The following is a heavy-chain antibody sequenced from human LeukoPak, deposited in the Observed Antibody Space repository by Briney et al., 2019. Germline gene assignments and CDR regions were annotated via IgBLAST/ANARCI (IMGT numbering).Heavy chain of an antibody. J-gene: IGHJ4*02. Sequence: GGSLRLSCTTSGFTFGDYAMSWVRQATGKGPEWVGFIRSKPYGGTTEYAPSVKGRFTISRDDSKNIAYLQMNSLKTEDTAVYYCTRDIDADYVDYWGQGDLVTVSS. CDR2: IRSKPYGGTT. V-gene: IGHV3-49*04. CDR1: GFTFGDYA. CDR3: TRDIDADYVDY. D-gene: IGHD2-15*01.